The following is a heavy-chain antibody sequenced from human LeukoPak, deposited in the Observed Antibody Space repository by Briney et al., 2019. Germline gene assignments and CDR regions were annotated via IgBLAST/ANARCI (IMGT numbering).Heavy chain of an antibody. D-gene: IGHD3-22*01. CDR2: ISSSGSMT. CDR1: GFTFSSYE. CDR3: VRALYDGSGYYSHFDY. V-gene: IGHV3-48*03. J-gene: IGHJ4*02. Sequence: PGGSLRLSCAASGFTFSSYEMNWVRQAPGRGLEWVSSISSSGSMTHYADSVKGRFTISRDNAKNSLYLQMNSLRTEDTAVYYCVRALYDGSGYYSHFDYWGQGTLVTVSS.